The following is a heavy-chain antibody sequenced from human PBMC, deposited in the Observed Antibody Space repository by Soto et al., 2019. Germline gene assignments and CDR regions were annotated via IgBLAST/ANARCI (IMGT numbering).Heavy chain of an antibody. Sequence: GGSLRLSCAASGFTFSSYAMSWVRQAPGKGLEWVSAISGSGGSTYYADSVKGRFTISRDNSKNTLYLQMNSLRAEDTAVYYCAKDDCSGGSCYYRLGVDYWGQGTLVTVSS. J-gene: IGHJ4*02. CDR3: AKDDCSGGSCYYRLGVDY. D-gene: IGHD2-15*01. CDR1: GFTFSSYA. CDR2: ISGSGGST. V-gene: IGHV3-23*01.